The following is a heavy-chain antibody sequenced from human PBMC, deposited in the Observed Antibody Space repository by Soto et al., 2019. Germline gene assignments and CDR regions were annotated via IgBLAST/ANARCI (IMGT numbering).Heavy chain of an antibody. V-gene: IGHV3-30*18. CDR1: GFTFSSYG. D-gene: IGHD3-22*01. J-gene: IGHJ3*02. CDR2: ISDDGSNK. Sequence: QVQLVESGGGVVQPGRSLRLSCAASGFTFSSYGMQWVRQAPGKGLEWVAVISDDGSNKYYADSVKGRFTISRDNSKNTLYLQMNSLRDEDTAVYYCAKDGDSSGRANAFDIWGQGTMVTVSS. CDR3: AKDGDSSGRANAFDI.